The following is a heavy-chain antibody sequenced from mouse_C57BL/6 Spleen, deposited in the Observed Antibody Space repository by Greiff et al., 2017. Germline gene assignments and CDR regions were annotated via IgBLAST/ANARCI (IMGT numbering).Heavy chain of an antibody. CDR3: TREGDVRFAY. J-gene: IGHJ3*01. Sequence: QVQLQQSGAELVRPGASVTLSCKASGYTFTDYEMHWVKQTPVHGLEWIGAIDPETGGTAYNQKFKGKAILTADKSSSTAYMELRSLTSEDSAVYYCTREGDVRFAYWGQGTLVTVSA. CDR2: IDPETGGT. CDR1: GYTFTDYE. D-gene: IGHD3-3*01. V-gene: IGHV1-15*01.